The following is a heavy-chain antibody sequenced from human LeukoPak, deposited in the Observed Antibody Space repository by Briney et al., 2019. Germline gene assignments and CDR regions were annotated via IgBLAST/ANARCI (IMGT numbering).Heavy chain of an antibody. D-gene: IGHD6-6*01. CDR3: ARPIAARDY. J-gene: IGHJ4*02. V-gene: IGHV3-48*03. CDR1: GFTFSSYE. Sequence: GGSLRLSCAASGFTFSSYEMNWVRQAPGKGLEWVSYISSSGTTIYYVDSVKGRFTISRDNAQNSLYLQMNSLRAEDTAVYYCARPIAARDYWGQGTLVTVSS. CDR2: ISSSGTTI.